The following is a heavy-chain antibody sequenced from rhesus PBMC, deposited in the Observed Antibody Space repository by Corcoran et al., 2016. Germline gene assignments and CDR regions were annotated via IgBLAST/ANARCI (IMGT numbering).Heavy chain of an antibody. CDR1: GYSFTSYW. CDR2: IDPSDSVA. CDR3: AKGPYYNFWTGYYEEGYGLDS. D-gene: IGHD3-3*01. V-gene: IGHV5-2*01. Sequence: EVQLVQSGAEVKRPGESLKISCKTSGYSFTSYWISWVRQMPGKGLEWMGAIDPSDSVASKSPSFQGQVTISADKSISTAYRQWSSLKSSDTATYYCAKGPYYNFWTGYYEEGYGLDSWGQGVVVTVSS. J-gene: IGHJ6*01.